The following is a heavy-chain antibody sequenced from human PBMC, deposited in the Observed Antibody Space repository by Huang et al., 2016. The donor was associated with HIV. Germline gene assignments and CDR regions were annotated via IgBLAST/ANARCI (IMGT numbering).Heavy chain of an antibody. J-gene: IGHJ4*02. CDR2: ITDGINNR. V-gene: IGHV3-23*01. CDR3: AKDADTSGYDVLGPFGS. CDR1: GFTFSSYA. D-gene: IGHD3-3*01. Sequence: EVLLLESGGGLVQPGGSLRLSCVASGFTFSSYAMRWVRQAAGKGVEWVSGITDGINNRYYAHSVKGRFAVSRDDSTNTLYLQMNSLRAEDTAVYYCAKDADTSGYDVLGPFGSWGQGTLVTVSS.